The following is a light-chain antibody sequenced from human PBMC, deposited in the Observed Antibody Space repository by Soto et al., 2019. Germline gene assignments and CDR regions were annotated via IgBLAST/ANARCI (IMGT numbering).Light chain of an antibody. CDR1: TGAVTSGHY. CDR2: DTS. CDR3: VLAYSGLRV. V-gene: IGLV7-46*01. Sequence: QAVVTQEPSLTVSPGGTVTLTCGSSTGAVTSGHYPYWFQQKPGQAPRTLIYDTSNKNSWTPARFSASLLGGKAALTLSGAQPEYEAEYDCVLAYSGLRVFGGGTKLTVL. J-gene: IGLJ2*01.